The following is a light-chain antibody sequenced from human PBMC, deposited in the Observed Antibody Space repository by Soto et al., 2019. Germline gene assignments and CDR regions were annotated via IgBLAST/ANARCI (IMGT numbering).Light chain of an antibody. V-gene: IGLV1-44*01. CDR3: STWDDTLDAYV. J-gene: IGLJ1*01. Sequence: QAVVPQPPSASAPPGQRVTISCSGGSSNIGDNPVNWYQHLPGAAPTLLIYNNNQRPSGVPDRCSGSKSGASASLAISGLRSEDEADYYCSTWDDTLDAYVFGTGTQLTVL. CDR2: NNN. CDR1: SSNIGDNP.